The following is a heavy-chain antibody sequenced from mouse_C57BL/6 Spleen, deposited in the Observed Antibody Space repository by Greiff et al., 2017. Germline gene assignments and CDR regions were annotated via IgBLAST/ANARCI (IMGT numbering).Heavy chain of an antibody. CDR3: ARLTTVVATGYYAMDY. V-gene: IGHV1-9*01. CDR1: GYTFTGYW. Sequence: VQLQQSGAELMKPGASVKLSCKATGYTFTGYWIEWVKQRPGHGLEWIGEILPGSGSTNYNEKFKGKATFTADTSSNTAYMQLSSLTTEDSAIYYCARLTTVVATGYYAMDYWGQGTSVTVSS. D-gene: IGHD1-1*01. CDR2: ILPGSGST. J-gene: IGHJ4*01.